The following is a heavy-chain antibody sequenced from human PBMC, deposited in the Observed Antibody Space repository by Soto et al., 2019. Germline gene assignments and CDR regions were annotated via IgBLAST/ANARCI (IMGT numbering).Heavy chain of an antibody. D-gene: IGHD4-17*01. J-gene: IGHJ4*02. V-gene: IGHV4-34*01. Sequence: SETLSLTCAVYGGSFSGYYWSWIRQPPGKGLEWIGEINHSGSTNYNPSLKSRVTISVDTSKNQFSLKLSSVTAADTAVYYCARGGMTTEIDYWGQGTLVTVSS. CDR3: ARGGMTTEIDY. CDR2: INHSGST. CDR1: GGSFSGYY.